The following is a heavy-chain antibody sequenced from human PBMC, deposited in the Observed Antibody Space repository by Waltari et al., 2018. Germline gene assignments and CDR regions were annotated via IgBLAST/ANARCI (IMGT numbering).Heavy chain of an antibody. CDR2: ITVNGGST. CDR1: GFNFGSYA. CDR3: VLLGRGVTARFY. D-gene: IGHD6-6*01. V-gene: IGHV3-64D*06. J-gene: IGHJ4*02. Sequence: EVQLVESGGGLVQPGGSLRLSCSASGFNFGSYALHWVRQAPGKGLRVGSTITVNGGSTYYADSVKGRFTISRDNSKNTLYLQMSGLRAEDTAVYYCVLLGRGVTARFYWGQGTLVTVSS.